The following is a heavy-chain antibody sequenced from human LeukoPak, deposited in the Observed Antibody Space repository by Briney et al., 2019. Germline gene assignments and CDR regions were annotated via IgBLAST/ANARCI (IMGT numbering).Heavy chain of an antibody. J-gene: IGHJ6*03. Sequence: GGSLRLSCAAAEFNFSTYGMNWVRQSPGKGLEWVAFIVYDGINKYYADSVKGRFTISRDSSKNTLYLQMNSLRADDTAVYYCAKGSKAVLFTRDHYMDVWGKGTTVTFSS. V-gene: IGHV3-30*02. CDR2: IVYDGINK. CDR1: EFNFSTYG. D-gene: IGHD6-19*01. CDR3: AKGSKAVLFTRDHYMDV.